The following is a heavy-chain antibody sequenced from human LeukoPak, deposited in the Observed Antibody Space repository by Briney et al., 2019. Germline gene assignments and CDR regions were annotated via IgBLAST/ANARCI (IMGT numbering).Heavy chain of an antibody. Sequence: GGSLRLSCAASGFTFSSYWMSWVRQAPGKGLEWVANIKQDGSEKYYVDSVKGRFTISRDNAKNSPYLQMNSLRAEDTAVYYCARDRLDFWSGYPLDYWGQGTLVTVSS. CDR1: GFTFSSYW. J-gene: IGHJ4*02. CDR2: IKQDGSEK. V-gene: IGHV3-7*01. CDR3: ARDRLDFWSGYPLDY. D-gene: IGHD3-3*01.